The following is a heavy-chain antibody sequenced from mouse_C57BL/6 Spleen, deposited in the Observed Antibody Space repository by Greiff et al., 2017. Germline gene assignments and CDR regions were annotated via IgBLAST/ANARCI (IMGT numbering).Heavy chain of an antibody. J-gene: IGHJ3*01. V-gene: IGHV1-47*01. CDR2: FHPYNDDT. D-gene: IGHD2-4*01. Sequence: QGQLKESGAELVKPGASVKMSCKASGYTFTTYPIEWMKQNHGKSLEWIGNFHPYNDDTKYNEKFKGKATLTVEKSSSTVYLELSRLTSDDSAVYYCARGGLRRRPGFAYWGQGTLVTVSA. CDR3: ARGGLRRRPGFAY. CDR1: GYTFTTYP.